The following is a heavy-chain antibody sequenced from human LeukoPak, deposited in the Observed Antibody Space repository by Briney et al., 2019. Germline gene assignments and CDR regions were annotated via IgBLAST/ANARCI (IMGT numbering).Heavy chain of an antibody. CDR2: ISSSSSTI. V-gene: IGHV3-48*01. CDR1: GFTFSSYS. Sequence: GGSLRLSCAASGFTFSSYSMNWVRQAPGKGLEWVSYISSSSSTIYYADSVKGRFTISRDNAKNSLYLQMNSLRAEDTAVYYCARDCGGDCWYYMDVWGKGTTVTVSS. D-gene: IGHD2-21*02. CDR3: ARDCGGDCWYYMDV. J-gene: IGHJ6*03.